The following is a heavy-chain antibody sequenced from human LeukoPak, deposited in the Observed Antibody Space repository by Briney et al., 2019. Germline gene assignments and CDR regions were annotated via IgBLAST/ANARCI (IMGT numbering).Heavy chain of an antibody. Sequence: PGGSLRLSCAASGFTFSSYGMHWVRQAPGKGLEWVAVISYDGSNKYYADSVKGRFTISRDNSKNTLYLQMNSLRPEDTAVYYCARESYGDYFFDYWGQGTLVTVSS. V-gene: IGHV3-30*19. CDR2: ISYDGSNK. CDR1: GFTFSSYG. J-gene: IGHJ4*02. CDR3: ARESYGDYFFDY. D-gene: IGHD4-17*01.